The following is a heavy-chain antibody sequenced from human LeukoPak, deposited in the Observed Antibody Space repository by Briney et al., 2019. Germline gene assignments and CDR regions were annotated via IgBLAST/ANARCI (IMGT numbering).Heavy chain of an antibody. CDR3: AREDQYYYDSSGYLDY. CDR2: IYHSGST. J-gene: IGHJ4*02. D-gene: IGHD3-22*01. CDR1: GYSISSGYY. Sequence: SETLSLTCSVSGYSISSGYYWGWIRQPPGKGLEWIGSIYHSGSTYDNPSLKSRVTISVDTSKNQFSLKLNSVTAADTAVYYCAREDQYYYDSSGYLDYWGQGTLVTVSS. V-gene: IGHV4-38-2*02.